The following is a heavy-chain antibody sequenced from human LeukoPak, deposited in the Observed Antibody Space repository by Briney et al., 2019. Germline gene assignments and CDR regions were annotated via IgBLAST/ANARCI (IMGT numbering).Heavy chain of an antibody. J-gene: IGHJ4*02. V-gene: IGHV3-7*01. CDR2: INQDGSEK. CDR1: GFNFGEFW. Sequence: GGSLRLSCAASGFNFGEFWMAWVRQAPGKGLEWVANINQDGSEKYYVDSVKGRFTISRDNAKNSVFLQMNSLRAEDTAVYSCVRGYDYGDHWGQGTLVTVSS. D-gene: IGHD2-15*01. CDR3: VRGYDYGDH.